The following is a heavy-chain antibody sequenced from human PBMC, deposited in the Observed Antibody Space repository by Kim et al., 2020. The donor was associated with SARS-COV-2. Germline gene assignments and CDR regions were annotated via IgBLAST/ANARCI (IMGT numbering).Heavy chain of an antibody. V-gene: IGHV3-21*01. D-gene: IGHD6-13*01. CDR2: ISSSSSYI. J-gene: IGHJ6*02. Sequence: GGSLRLSCAASGFTFSSYSMNWVRQAPGKGLEWVSSISSSSSYIYYADSVKGRFTISRDNAKNSLYLQMNSLRAEDTAVYYCARTHLYSSSWYEGLVFYYYYGMDVWGQGTTVTVSS. CDR1: GFTFSSYS. CDR3: ARTHLYSSSWYEGLVFYYYYGMDV.